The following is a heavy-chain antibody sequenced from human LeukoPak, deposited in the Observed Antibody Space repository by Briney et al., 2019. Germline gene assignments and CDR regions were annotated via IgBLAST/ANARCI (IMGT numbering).Heavy chain of an antibody. CDR3: ARDRYCSGGSCCPRWFDP. CDR1: GFTFSSYG. CDR2: IWYDGSNK. Sequence: GGSLRLSCAASGFTFSSYGMHWVRQAPGKGLEWVAVIWYDGSNKYYADSVKGRFTISRDNSKNTLYLQMYSLRAEDTAVYYCARDRYCSGGSCCPRWFDPWGQGTLVTVSS. J-gene: IGHJ5*02. V-gene: IGHV3-33*01. D-gene: IGHD2-15*01.